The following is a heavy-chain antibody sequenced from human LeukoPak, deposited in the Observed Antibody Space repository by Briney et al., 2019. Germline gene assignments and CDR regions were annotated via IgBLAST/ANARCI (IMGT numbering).Heavy chain of an antibody. D-gene: IGHD6-6*01. J-gene: IGHJ5*02. V-gene: IGHV1-3*01. CDR3: ARMEIKLVRYWFDP. Sequence: ASVKVSCKAPGYTFTSYAMHWVRQAPGQRLEWMGWINAGNGSTKYSQKFQGRVTITRDTSASTAYMELSSLRSEDTAVYYCARMEIKLVRYWFDPWGQGTLVTVSS. CDR2: INAGNGST. CDR1: GYTFTSYA.